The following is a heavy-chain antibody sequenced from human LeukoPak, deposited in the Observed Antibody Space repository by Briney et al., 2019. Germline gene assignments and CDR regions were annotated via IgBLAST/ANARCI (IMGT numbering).Heavy chain of an antibody. D-gene: IGHD6-13*01. V-gene: IGHV3-11*04. CDR3: ARFRARGSTWYWGPYYYMDV. CDR1: GFTFSHSY. Sequence: GGSLRLSCAASGFTFSHSYMIWIRQAPGKGLEWVSYIGSSGTTIYYADSVKGRFAISRDNAKNSLYLQMNSLRAEDTAVYYCARFRARGSTWYWGPYYYMDVWGKGTTVTVSS. J-gene: IGHJ6*03. CDR2: IGSSGTTI.